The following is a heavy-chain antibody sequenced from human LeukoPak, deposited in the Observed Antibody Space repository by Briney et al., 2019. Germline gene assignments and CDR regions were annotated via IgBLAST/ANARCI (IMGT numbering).Heavy chain of an antibody. V-gene: IGHV3-74*01. Sequence: GGSLRLSCAASGFTFSIYWMHWVRQAPGKGLVWVSRIKTDGSRTNYADSVKGRFTISRDNAKNTLYLQMNSLRAEDTAVYYCAREGSAAGIDDAFDIWGQGTMVTVSS. D-gene: IGHD6-13*01. CDR3: AREGSAAGIDDAFDI. CDR1: GFTFSIYW. CDR2: IKTDGSRT. J-gene: IGHJ3*02.